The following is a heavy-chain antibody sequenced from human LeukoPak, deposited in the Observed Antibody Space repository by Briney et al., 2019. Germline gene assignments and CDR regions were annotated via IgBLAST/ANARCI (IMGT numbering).Heavy chain of an antibody. CDR2: ISAYNGNT. J-gene: IGHJ4*02. D-gene: IGHD3-9*01. CDR1: GYTFTSYG. Sequence: ASVKVSCKASGYTFTSYGISWVRQAPGQGLEWMGWISAYNGNTNYAQKLQGRVTMTTDTSTSTAYMELRSLRSDDTAVYYCARERLYDILTGYYPYYFDYWGQGTLVTVSS. V-gene: IGHV1-18*01. CDR3: ARERLYDILTGYYPYYFDY.